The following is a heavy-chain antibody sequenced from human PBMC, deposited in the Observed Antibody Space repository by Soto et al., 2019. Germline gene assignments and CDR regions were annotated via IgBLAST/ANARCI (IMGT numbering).Heavy chain of an antibody. CDR3: ARGPRYSRYYYYYYGMDV. J-gene: IGHJ6*02. Sequence: SETLSLTCAVYGGSFSGYYWSWIRQPPGKGLEWIGEINHSGSTNYNPSLKSRVTISVGTSKNQFSLKLSSVTAADTAVYYCARGPRYSRYYYYYYGMDVWGQGTTVTVSS. CDR1: GGSFSGYY. CDR2: INHSGST. V-gene: IGHV4-34*01. D-gene: IGHD6-13*01.